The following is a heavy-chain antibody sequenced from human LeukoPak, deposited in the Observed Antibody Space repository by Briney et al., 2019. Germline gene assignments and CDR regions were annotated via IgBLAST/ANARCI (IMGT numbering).Heavy chain of an antibody. CDR1: GGSISSYY. Sequence: ASETLSLTCTVSGGSISSYYWSWIRQPPGKGLEWIGYIYYSGSTNYNPSLKSRVTISVDTSKNQFSLKLSSVTAADTAVYYCARASAHRGIAVAGVYWYFDLWGRGTLVTVSS. CDR2: IYYSGST. CDR3: ARASAHRGIAVAGVYWYFDL. J-gene: IGHJ2*01. D-gene: IGHD6-19*01. V-gene: IGHV4-59*08.